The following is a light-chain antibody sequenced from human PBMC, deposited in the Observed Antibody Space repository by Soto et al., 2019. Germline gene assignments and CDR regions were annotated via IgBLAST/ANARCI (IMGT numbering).Light chain of an antibody. CDR2: PSS. V-gene: IGKV1-12*01. CDR1: QVIGSW. Sequence: DIHMTQSPSSFSASVLDIVRISFLASQVIGSWLAWYQQKPGKAPELLIFPSSYLQNGVPSRISGTGSGTDFTLTISSLQPEDFATYYCQQANNFPRTFGQGTKVDIK. CDR3: QQANNFPRT. J-gene: IGKJ1*01.